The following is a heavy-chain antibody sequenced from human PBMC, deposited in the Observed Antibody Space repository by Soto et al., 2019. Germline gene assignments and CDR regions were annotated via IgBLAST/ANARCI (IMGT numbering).Heavy chain of an antibody. D-gene: IGHD4-17*01. V-gene: IGHV1-69*13. CDR2: IIPIFGTA. CDR1: GGTFSSYA. CDR3: ARDLRTTVTTDYYYGMDV. J-gene: IGHJ6*02. Sequence: GASVKVSCKASGGTFSSYAISWVRQAPGQGLEWMGGIIPIFGTANYAQKFQGRVTITADESTSTAYMGLSSLRSEDTAVYYCARDLRTTVTTDYYYGMDVWGQGTTVTVSS.